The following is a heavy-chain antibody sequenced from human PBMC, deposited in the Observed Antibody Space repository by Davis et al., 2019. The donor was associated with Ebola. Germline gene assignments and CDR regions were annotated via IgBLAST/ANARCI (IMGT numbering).Heavy chain of an antibody. CDR2: ISPDGSDK. CDR1: GISFSNYG. Sequence: GESLKISCAASGISFSNYGMFWVRQAPAKVMEWVAVISPDGSDKNYADSGKGRFTITRDNSKNTLDLQMNSLRPEDTAVYYCTTVDVDRYLADYYYGMDVWGKGTTVTVSS. CDR3: TTVDVDRYLADYYYGMDV. V-gene: IGHV3-30*03. D-gene: IGHD2-15*01. J-gene: IGHJ6*04.